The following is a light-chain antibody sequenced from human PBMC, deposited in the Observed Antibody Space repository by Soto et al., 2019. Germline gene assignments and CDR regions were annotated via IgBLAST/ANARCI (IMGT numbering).Light chain of an antibody. CDR1: SEDIGAYDY. CDR2: AVN. J-gene: IGLJ1*01. V-gene: IGLV2-14*01. CDR3: SSYRSSDTPEV. Sequence: QSDLTHPASVSSSPGQSIFISCTGTSEDIGAYDYVSWYQQHPGKAPKLILYAVNDRPSGVSSRFSGSKSGNTASLTISGVQPDDEADYYCSSYRSSDTPEVFGTGTKVTVL.